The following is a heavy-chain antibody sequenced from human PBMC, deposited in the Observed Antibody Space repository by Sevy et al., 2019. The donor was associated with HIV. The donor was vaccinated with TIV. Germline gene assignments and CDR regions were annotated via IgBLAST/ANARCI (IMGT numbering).Heavy chain of an antibody. CDR1: GGSISSFY. Sequence: SETLSLTCTVSGGSISSFYWNWIRQSPGKGLEWIGYISYSGSTNYNPSLKSRVTISVDTSKNQFSLKLSSVTAADTAVYYCARGIFSYGYLSEFDYWGQGNLVTVS. D-gene: IGHD5-18*01. J-gene: IGHJ4*02. CDR2: ISYSGST. V-gene: IGHV4-59*01. CDR3: ARGIFSYGYLSEFDY.